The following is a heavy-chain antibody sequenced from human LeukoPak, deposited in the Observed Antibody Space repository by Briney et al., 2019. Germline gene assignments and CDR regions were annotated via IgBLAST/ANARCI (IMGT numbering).Heavy chain of an antibody. V-gene: IGHV1-69*04. CDR2: IIPILGIA. CDR1: GGTFSSYA. Sequence: SVTVSCKASGGTFSSYAISWVRQAPGQGLEWMGRIIPILGIANYAQKFQGRVTITADKSTSTAYMELSSLRSEDTAVYYCARVLWFGELPNYYYGMDVWGQGTTVTVSS. J-gene: IGHJ6*02. D-gene: IGHD3-10*01. CDR3: ARVLWFGELPNYYYGMDV.